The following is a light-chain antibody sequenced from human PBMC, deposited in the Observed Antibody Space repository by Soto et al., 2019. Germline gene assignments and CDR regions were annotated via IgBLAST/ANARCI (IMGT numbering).Light chain of an antibody. V-gene: IGKV1-39*01. CDR1: QNIGVY. Sequence: ERVTITCRASQNIGVYLNWYQQKPGKAPKLLIYAASSLQSGVSSRFSGSGSATDFTLTSSSLLPEDFATYYCHQSHSVPGTFGQGTKVEIK. J-gene: IGKJ1*01. CDR3: HQSHSVPGT. CDR2: AAS.